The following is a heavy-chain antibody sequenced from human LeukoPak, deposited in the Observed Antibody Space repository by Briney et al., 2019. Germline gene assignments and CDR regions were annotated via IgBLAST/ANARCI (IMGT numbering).Heavy chain of an antibody. J-gene: IGHJ4*02. CDR2: ISGSGGST. CDR1: GFTFSSYA. V-gene: IGHV3-23*01. CDR3: AKDSGRHTPQDY. Sequence: EGSLRLSCAASGFTFSSYAVSWVRQAPGKGLEWVSAISGSGGSTYYADSVKGRFTISRDNSKNTLYLQMNSLRAEDTAVYYCAKDSGRHTPQDYWGQGTLVTVSS. D-gene: IGHD1-26*01.